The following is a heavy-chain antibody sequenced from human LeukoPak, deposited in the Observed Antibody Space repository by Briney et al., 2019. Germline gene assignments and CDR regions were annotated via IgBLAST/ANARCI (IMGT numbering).Heavy chain of an antibody. CDR2: IYYSGST. Sequence: PSETLSLTCTVSGGSISSSSYYWGWIRQPPGKGLEWIGSIYYSGSTYYNPSLKSRVTISVDTSKNQFSLKLSSVTAADTAVYYCARHPRYCSSTSCSPGVWFDPWGQGTLVTVSS. V-gene: IGHV4-39*01. CDR1: GGSISSSSYY. J-gene: IGHJ5*02. D-gene: IGHD2-2*01. CDR3: ARHPRYCSSTSCSPGVWFDP.